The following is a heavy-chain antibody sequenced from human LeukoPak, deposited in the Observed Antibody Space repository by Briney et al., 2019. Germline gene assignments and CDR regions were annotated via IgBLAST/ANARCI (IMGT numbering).Heavy chain of an antibody. CDR1: GFTVSRNY. V-gene: IGHV3-53*01. CDR3: ARDYRATMIVVGYFDY. CDR2: IYSGSST. J-gene: IGHJ4*02. D-gene: IGHD3-22*01. Sequence: GGSLRLSCAVSGFTVSRNYMNWVRQAPGKGLEWVSIIYSGSSTYYADSVKGRFTISRDNSKNTLYLQMNSLRAEDTAVYYCARDYRATMIVVGYFDYWGQGTLVTVSS.